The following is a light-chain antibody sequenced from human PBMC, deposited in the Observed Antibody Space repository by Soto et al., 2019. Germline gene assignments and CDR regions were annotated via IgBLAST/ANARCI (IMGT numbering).Light chain of an antibody. CDR1: SSDVGYYDY. Sequence: QSVLTQPPSASGFPGQSVTISCTGTSSDVGYYDYVSWYQQHPGKAPKLVIYEVTKRPSGVPDRVSASKSGNTASLTVSGLRAEEEADYYCSSYAGSNHFVFGSGTKLTVL. V-gene: IGLV2-8*01. CDR3: SSYAGSNHFV. CDR2: EVT. J-gene: IGLJ1*01.